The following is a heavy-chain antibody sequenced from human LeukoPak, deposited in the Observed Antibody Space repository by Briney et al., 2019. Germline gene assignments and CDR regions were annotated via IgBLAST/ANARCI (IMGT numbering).Heavy chain of an antibody. D-gene: IGHD3-22*01. CDR2: IYYSGST. V-gene: IGHV4-59*01. CDR3: ARLDITMIVVGIDY. J-gene: IGHJ4*02. CDR1: GGSISSYY. Sequence: SETLSLTCTVSGGSISSYYWSWIRQPPGKGLEWIGYIYYSGSTNYNPSLKSRVTISVDTSKNQFSLKLSSVTAADTAVYYCARLDITMIVVGIDYWGQGTLVTVSS.